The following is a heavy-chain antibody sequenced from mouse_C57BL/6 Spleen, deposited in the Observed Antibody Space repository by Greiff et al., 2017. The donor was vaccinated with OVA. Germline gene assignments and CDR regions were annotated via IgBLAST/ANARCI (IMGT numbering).Heavy chain of an antibody. CDR3: ARRRSNSYAMDY. CDR2: IYPRSGNT. J-gene: IGHJ4*01. V-gene: IGHV1-81*01. CDR1: GYTFTSYG. Sequence: QVQLKESGAELARPGASVKLSCKASGYTFTSYGISWVKQRTGQGLEWIGEIYPRSGNTYYNEKFKGKATLTADKSSSTAYMELRSLTSEDSAVYFCARRRSNSYAMDYWGQGTSVTVSS. D-gene: IGHD2-5*01.